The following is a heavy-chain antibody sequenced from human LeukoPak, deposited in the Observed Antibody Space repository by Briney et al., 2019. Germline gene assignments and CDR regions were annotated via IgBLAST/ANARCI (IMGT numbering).Heavy chain of an antibody. CDR3: ARGPDILTGAEFNY. J-gene: IGHJ4*02. Sequence: GGSLRLSCAASGFTFSSYSMNWVRQAPGKGLEWVSSISSSSSYIYYADSVKGRLTISRDNAKNPLYLQMNSLRAEDTAVYYCARGPDILTGAEFNYWGQGTLVTVSS. CDR2: ISSSSSYI. D-gene: IGHD3-9*01. V-gene: IGHV3-21*01. CDR1: GFTFSSYS.